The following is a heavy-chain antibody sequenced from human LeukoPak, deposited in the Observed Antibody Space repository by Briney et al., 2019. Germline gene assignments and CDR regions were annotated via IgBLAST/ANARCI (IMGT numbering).Heavy chain of an antibody. V-gene: IGHV3-48*04. Sequence: PGGSLRLSCAASGFTFSSYSMNWVRQAPGKGLEWVSYISSSGSTIYYADSVKGRFTISRDNAKNSLYLQMNSLRAEDTAVYYCARAGYSYGYYYYYYYMDVWGKGTTVTISS. CDR3: ARAGYSYGYYYYYYYMDV. J-gene: IGHJ6*03. CDR1: GFTFSSYS. CDR2: ISSSGSTI. D-gene: IGHD5-18*01.